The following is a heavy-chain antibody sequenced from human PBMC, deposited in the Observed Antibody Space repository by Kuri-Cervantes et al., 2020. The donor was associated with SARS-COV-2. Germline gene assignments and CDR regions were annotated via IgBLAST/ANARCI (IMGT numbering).Heavy chain of an antibody. Sequence: SETLSLTCAVSLYSISSGYYWYWIRQSPGKGPEWIGSIFHSGTTYYNPSLRSRVYISLDTSKNQFFLNVTSVNTAETAVYYCSRSRVPAAAALLGQGTMVTVSS. CDR1: LYSISSGYY. V-gene: IGHV4-38-2*01. D-gene: IGHD2-2*01. CDR2: IFHSGTT. CDR3: SRSRVPAAAAL. J-gene: IGHJ3*01.